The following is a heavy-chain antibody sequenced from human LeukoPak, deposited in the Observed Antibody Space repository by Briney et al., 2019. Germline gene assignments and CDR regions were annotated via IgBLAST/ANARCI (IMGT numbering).Heavy chain of an antibody. D-gene: IGHD3-10*01. Sequence: SVKVSCMASGGTFSSYAISWVRQAPGQGLEWMGGIIPIFGTANYAQKFQGRVTITADESTSTAYMELSSLRSEDTAVYYCARAGGITMVRGVPYYYYYYGMDVWGKGTTVTVSS. CDR1: GGTFSSYA. J-gene: IGHJ6*04. CDR2: IIPIFGTA. V-gene: IGHV1-69*01. CDR3: ARAGGITMVRGVPYYYYYYGMDV.